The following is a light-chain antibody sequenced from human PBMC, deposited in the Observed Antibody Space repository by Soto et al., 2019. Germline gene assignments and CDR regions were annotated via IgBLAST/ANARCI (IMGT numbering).Light chain of an antibody. CDR1: QSVSSNY. CDR3: QHYVSSPPVT. J-gene: IGKJ5*01. Sequence: EIVLTQSPGTLSLSPGERATLSCRASQSVSSNYLAWYQQKPGQAPRLLIYGVSRRATGIPDRFSGSGSGTDFTLTISRLEPEDFAVYYCQHYVSSPPVTFGQGTRLEIK. CDR2: GVS. V-gene: IGKV3-20*01.